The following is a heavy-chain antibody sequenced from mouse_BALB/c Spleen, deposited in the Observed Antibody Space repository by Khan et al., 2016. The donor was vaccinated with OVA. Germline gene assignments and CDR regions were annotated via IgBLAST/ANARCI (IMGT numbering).Heavy chain of an antibody. V-gene: IGHV3-2*02. Sequence: EVQLQESGPGLVKPSQSLSLTCTVTGYSLTSDYAWNWIRQFPGNKLEWMGYISSTGSTSYNPSLKSRISITRDTSKNQFFLHLNSLTTEDTATYYCARSRYYSDAEAMDYWGQGTTVTGSA. D-gene: IGHD2-12*01. J-gene: IGHJ4*01. CDR1: GYSLTSDYA. CDR2: ISSTGST. CDR3: ARSRYYSDAEAMDY.